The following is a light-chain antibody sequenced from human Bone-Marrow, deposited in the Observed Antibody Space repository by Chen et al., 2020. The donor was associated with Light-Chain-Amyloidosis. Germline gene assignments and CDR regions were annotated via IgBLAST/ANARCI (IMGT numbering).Light chain of an antibody. V-gene: IGLV3-25*03. CDR1: DLPTKY. CDR3: QSADSSGTYEVI. CDR2: RDT. J-gene: IGLJ2*01. Sequence: SYELTQPPSVSVSPGQTARITCSGDDLPTKYAYWYQQKPGQAPVLVIHRDTERPSGISERFSGSSSGTTAPLTISGVQAEDEADYHCQSADSSGTYEVIFGVGTKLTVL.